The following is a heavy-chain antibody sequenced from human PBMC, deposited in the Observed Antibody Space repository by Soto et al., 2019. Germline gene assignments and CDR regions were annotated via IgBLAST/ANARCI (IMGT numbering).Heavy chain of an antibody. CDR3: ARDQAGQGQFLEWLNAGYYYGMDV. CDR2: ISSSSSTI. Sequence: GGSLRLSCAASGFTFSSYSMNWVRQAPGKGLEWVSYISSSSSTIYYADSVKGRFTISRDNAKNSLYLQMNSLRDEDTAVYYCARDQAGQGQFLEWLNAGYYYGMDVWGQGTTVTVSS. V-gene: IGHV3-48*02. CDR1: GFTFSSYS. D-gene: IGHD3-3*01. J-gene: IGHJ6*02.